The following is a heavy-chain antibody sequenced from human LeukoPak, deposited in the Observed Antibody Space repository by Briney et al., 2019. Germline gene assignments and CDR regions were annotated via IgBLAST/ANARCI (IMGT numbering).Heavy chain of an antibody. V-gene: IGHV3-66*02. D-gene: IGHD1-26*01. CDR3: ARDHSGSSPDAFDI. J-gene: IGHJ3*02. CDR1: GFTVSSNY. Sequence: GGSLRLSCAASGFTVSSNYMSWVRQAPGKGLEWVSVIYSGGSTYYADSVKGRFTISRDNSKNTLYLQMNSLRAEDTAVYYCARDHSGSSPDAFDIWGQGTMVTVSS. CDR2: IYSGGST.